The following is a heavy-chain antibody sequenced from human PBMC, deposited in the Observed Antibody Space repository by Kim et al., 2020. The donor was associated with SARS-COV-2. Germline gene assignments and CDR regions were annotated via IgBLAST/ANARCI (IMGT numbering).Heavy chain of an antibody. V-gene: IGHV6-1*01. J-gene: IGHJ4*02. D-gene: IGHD1-1*01. CDR3: ARGQASTFDY. CDR2: ARYYRSKWSN. CDR1: GDSLSNTNVA. Sequence: SQTLSLTCAVSGDSLSNTNVAWNWIRQSPSRGLEWLGRARYYRSKWSNDFAVSVKSRITINPDPSNNQFSLQLDSVTPQDTAVYYCARGQASTFDYWDQGTLVTVSS.